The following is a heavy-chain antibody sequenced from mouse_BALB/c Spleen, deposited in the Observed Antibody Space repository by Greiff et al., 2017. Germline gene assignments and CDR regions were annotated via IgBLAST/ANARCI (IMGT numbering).Heavy chain of an antibody. V-gene: IGHV2-6-7*01. Sequence: VKLVESGPGLVAPSQSLSITCTVSGFSLTGYGVNWVRQPPGKGLEWLGMIWGDGSTDYNSALKSRLSISKDNSKSQVFLKMNSLQTDDTARYYCARLSDPSLHYYAMDYWGQGTSVTVSS. CDR1: GFSLTGYG. CDR3: ARLSDPSLHYYAMDY. J-gene: IGHJ4*01. D-gene: IGHD6-1*01. CDR2: IWGDGST.